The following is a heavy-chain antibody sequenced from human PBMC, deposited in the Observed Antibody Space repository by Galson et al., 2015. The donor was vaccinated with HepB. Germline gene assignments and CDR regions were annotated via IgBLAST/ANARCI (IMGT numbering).Heavy chain of an antibody. CDR2: IWYDGSNK. CDR3: ARGPDEWAAFDY. CDR1: GFTFSSYG. Sequence: SLRLSCAASGFTFSSYGMHWVRQAPGKGLEWVAVIWYDGSNKYYAESVKGRFTISRDNSKNTLYLQMNSLRAEDTAIYYCARGPDEWAAFDYWGQGTLVTVSS. D-gene: IGHD2-8*01. V-gene: IGHV3-33*01. J-gene: IGHJ4*02.